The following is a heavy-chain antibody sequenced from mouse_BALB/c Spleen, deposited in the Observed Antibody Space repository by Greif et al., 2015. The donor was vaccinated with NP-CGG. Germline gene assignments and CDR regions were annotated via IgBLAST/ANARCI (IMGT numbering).Heavy chain of an antibody. J-gene: IGHJ4*01. CDR1: GFTFSSYT. D-gene: IGHD1-1*01. Sequence: DVKLQESGGGLVKPGGSLKLSCAASGFTFSSYTMSWVRQTPEKRLEWVATISSGGSYTYYPDSVKGRFTISRDNAKNTLYVQMSSLKSEDTAMYYCTRDREKTTVVEMDYWGQGTSVTVSS. CDR2: ISSGGSYT. V-gene: IGHV5-6-4*01. CDR3: TRDREKTTVVEMDY.